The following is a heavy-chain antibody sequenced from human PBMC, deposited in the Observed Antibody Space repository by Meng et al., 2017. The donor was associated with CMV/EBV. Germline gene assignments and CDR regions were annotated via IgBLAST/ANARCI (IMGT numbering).Heavy chain of an antibody. D-gene: IGHD3-22*01. CDR3: TSTIGYYYDSSGYYLDY. CDR1: GFTFSSYW. V-gene: IGHV3-15*01. Sequence: GESLKISCAASGFTFSSYWMSWVRQAPGKGLEWVGRIKSKTDGGTTDYAAPVKGRFTISRDDSKNTLYLQMNSLKTEDTAVYYCTSTIGYYYDSSGYYLDYWGQGTLVTVSS. CDR2: IKSKTDGGTT. J-gene: IGHJ4*02.